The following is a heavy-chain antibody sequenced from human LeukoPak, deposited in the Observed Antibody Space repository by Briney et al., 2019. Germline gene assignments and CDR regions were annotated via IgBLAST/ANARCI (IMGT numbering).Heavy chain of an antibody. Sequence: GASVKVSCKASGYTFTSYAMNGVRQAPGEGGEWMGWINTNTGNPTYAQGFTGRFVSSLHTSATTAYLQISSLTAADTAVYYCARENSTVWFARWGQGTLVTVSS. CDR2: INTNTGNP. CDR1: GYTFTSYA. V-gene: IGHV7-4-1*02. J-gene: IGHJ5*02. D-gene: IGHD6-13*01. CDR3: ARENSTVWFAR.